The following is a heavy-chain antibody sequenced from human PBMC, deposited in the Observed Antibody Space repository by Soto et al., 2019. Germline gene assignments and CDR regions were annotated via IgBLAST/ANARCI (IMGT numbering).Heavy chain of an antibody. CDR3: AGGIVGVVIIAKSWFDP. CDR1: GGSISSSSYY. V-gene: IGHV4-39*01. J-gene: IGHJ5*02. CDR2: IYYSGST. D-gene: IGHD3-3*01. Sequence: LSLTCTVSGGSISSSSYYWGWIRQPPGKGLEWIGSIYYSGSTYYNPSLKSRVTISVDTSKNQFSLKLSSVTAADTAVYYCAGGIVGVVIIAKSWFDPWGQGTLVNVAS.